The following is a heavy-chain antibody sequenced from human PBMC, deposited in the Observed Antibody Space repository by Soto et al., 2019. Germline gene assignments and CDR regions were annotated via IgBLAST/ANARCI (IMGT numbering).Heavy chain of an antibody. CDR2: ISYDGSNK. J-gene: IGHJ3*02. D-gene: IGHD2-2*01. Sequence: QVQLVESGGGVVQPGRSLRLSCAASGFTFSSYAMHWVRQAPGKGLEWVAVISYDGSNKYYADSVKGRFTISRDNSKNTQYLQMNSLRSEDTAVYYCSSDTRIDAFDIWGQGTMVTVSS. CDR1: GFTFSSYA. CDR3: SSDTRIDAFDI. V-gene: IGHV3-30-3*01.